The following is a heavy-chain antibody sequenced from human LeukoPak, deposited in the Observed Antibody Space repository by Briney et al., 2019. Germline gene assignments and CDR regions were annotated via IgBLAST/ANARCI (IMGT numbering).Heavy chain of an antibody. CDR1: GGSISSYY. CDR3: ASQSIAARPGDWYFDL. D-gene: IGHD6-6*01. CDR2: IYYSGST. Sequence: SETLSLTCTVSGGSISSYYWSWIRQPPGKGLEWIGYIYYSGSTNYNPSLKSRVTISVDTSKNQFSLKLSSVTAADTAVYYCASQSIAARPGDWYFDLWGRGTLVTVSS. J-gene: IGHJ2*01. V-gene: IGHV4-59*01.